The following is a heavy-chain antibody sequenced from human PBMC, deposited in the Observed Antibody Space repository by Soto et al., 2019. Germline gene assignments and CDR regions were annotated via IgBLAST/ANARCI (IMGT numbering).Heavy chain of an antibody. CDR2: ISAYNGNT. D-gene: IGHD3-22*01. Sequence: ASVKVSCKASGYTFTSYGISLVRQAPGQGLEWMGWISAYNGNTNYAQKLQGRVTMTTDTSTSTAYMELRSLRSDDTAVYYCARAYYDSSGYYYVLFDYWGQGTLVTVSS. CDR1: GYTFTSYG. J-gene: IGHJ4*02. V-gene: IGHV1-18*01. CDR3: ARAYYDSSGYYYVLFDY.